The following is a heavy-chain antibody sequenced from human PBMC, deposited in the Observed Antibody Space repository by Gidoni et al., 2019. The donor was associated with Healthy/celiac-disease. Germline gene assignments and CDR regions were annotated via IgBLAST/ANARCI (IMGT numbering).Heavy chain of an antibody. D-gene: IGHD3-22*01. CDR1: GGTFSSYA. V-gene: IGHV1-69*01. CDR2: IIPIFGTA. J-gene: IGHJ6*02. Sequence: QVQLVQSGAEVKKPGSSVKVSCKASGGTFSSYAIRWVRQAPGQGLEWMGGIIPIFGTANYAQKFQGRVTITADESTSTAYMELSSLRSEDTAVYYCARGTYDSSGYYLYYYYGMDVWGQGTTVTVSS. CDR3: ARGTYDSSGYYLYYYYGMDV.